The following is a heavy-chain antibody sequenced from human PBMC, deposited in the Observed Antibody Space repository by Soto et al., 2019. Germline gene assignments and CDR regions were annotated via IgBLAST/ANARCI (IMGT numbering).Heavy chain of an antibody. CDR1: GFTFSSYA. V-gene: IGHV3-30-3*01. J-gene: IGHJ4*02. CDR3: ARSRDFLGSIPDIYGGNSGPIDY. Sequence: QVQLVESGGGVVQPGRSLRLSCAASGFTFSSYAMHWVCQAPGKGLEWVAVISYDGSNKYYADSVKGRFTISRDNSKNTLYLQMNSLRAEDTAVYYCARSRDFLGSIPDIYGGNSGPIDYWGQGTLVTVSS. D-gene: IGHD2-15*01. CDR2: ISYDGSNK.